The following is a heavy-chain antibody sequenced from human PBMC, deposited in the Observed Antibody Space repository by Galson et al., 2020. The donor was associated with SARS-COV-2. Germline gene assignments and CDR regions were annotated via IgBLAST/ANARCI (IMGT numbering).Heavy chain of an antibody. J-gene: IGHJ6*02. CDR1: GFTVSSNY. CDR3: AREPTRITIFGVVIGGMDV. CDR2: IYSGGST. Sequence: GESLKISCAASGFTVSSNYMSWVRQAPGKGLEWVSVIYSGGSTYYADSVKGRFTISRDNSKNTLYLQMNSLRAEDTAVYYCAREPTRITIFGVVIGGMDVWGQGTTVTVS. D-gene: IGHD3-3*01. V-gene: IGHV3-66*01.